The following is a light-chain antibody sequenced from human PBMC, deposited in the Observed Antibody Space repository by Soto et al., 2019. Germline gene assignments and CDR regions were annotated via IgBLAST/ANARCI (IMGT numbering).Light chain of an antibody. J-gene: IGKJ2*01. V-gene: IGKV1-5*03. Sequence: DIQMTQSPSTLSASVGDRVTITCRASQRISSWLAWYQQKQGKAPKVLIYKASNLESGVPSRFSGSGSGTEFTLTISSVQPDESATYCCQQYNSYPYTFGQGTKLEIK. CDR2: KAS. CDR3: QQYNSYPYT. CDR1: QRISSW.